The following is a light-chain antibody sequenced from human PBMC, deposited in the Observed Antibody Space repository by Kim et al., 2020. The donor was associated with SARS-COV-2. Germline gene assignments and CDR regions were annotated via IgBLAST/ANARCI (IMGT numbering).Light chain of an antibody. Sequence: QPVLTQSPSASASLGASVKLTCTLSRGHSTYAIAWHQQQPERGPRYLMKLNSDGSHNQGDGIPDRFSGSSSGTERSLTISSLQSEDEADYYCQTWGAGIQVFGGGTQLTVL. J-gene: IGLJ3*02. CDR2: LNSDGSH. V-gene: IGLV4-69*01. CDR3: QTWGAGIQV. CDR1: RGHSTYA.